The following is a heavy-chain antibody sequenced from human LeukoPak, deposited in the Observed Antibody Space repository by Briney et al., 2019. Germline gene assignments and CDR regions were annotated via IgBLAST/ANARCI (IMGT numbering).Heavy chain of an antibody. CDR2: IYYSGST. CDR3: ARAFLGYYPFDP. CDR1: GGSISSSNYY. D-gene: IGHD2-15*01. Sequence: PSETLSLTCTVSGGSISSSNYYWGWIRQAPGKGLEWIGSIYYSGSTYYNPSLKSRVAISVDTSKNQFSLNLRSVTAADTAVYYCARAFLGYYPFDPWGQGTLVTVSS. J-gene: IGHJ5*02. V-gene: IGHV4-39*07.